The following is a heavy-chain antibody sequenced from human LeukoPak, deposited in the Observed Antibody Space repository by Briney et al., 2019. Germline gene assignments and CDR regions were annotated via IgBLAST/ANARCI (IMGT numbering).Heavy chain of an antibody. J-gene: IGHJ4*02. Sequence: PGGSLRLSCAAPGFSFSSYWMHWLRQAPGKELVWVSRINSDGSSTSYADSVKGRFTISRDNAKDTLYLRVNSLRAEDTAVYYCARTYFDTSGPPGYWGQGALVTVSS. D-gene: IGHD3-22*01. CDR1: GFSFSSYW. CDR3: ARTYFDTSGPPGY. V-gene: IGHV3-74*01. CDR2: INSDGSST.